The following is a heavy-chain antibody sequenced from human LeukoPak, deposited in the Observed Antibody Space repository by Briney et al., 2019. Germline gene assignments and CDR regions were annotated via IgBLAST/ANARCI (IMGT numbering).Heavy chain of an antibody. J-gene: IGHJ6*02. CDR3: ARGPLGEVGIVRMDV. CDR2: MNPNSGNT. V-gene: IGHV1-8*01. Sequence: ASVKVSCKASGYTFTSYDINWVRQATGQGLEWMGWMNPNSGNTGYAQNFQGRVTMTRNTSITTAYMGLSSLISEDTAVYYCARGPLGEVGIVRMDVWGQGTTVTVSS. D-gene: IGHD1-26*01. CDR1: GYTFTSYD.